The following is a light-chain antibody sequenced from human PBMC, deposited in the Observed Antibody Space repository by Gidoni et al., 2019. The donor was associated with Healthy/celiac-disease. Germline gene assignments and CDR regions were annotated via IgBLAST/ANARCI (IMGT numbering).Light chain of an antibody. CDR1: QDISNY. J-gene: IGKJ1*01. CDR2: DAS. Sequence: DIQMTQSPSALSASVGDRVTITCQASQDISNYLNWYQQKPGKAPKLLIYDASNLETGVPSRFSGSGSGTDFTFTISSLQPEDIATYYCQQYDNPLLTFGQXTKVEIK. V-gene: IGKV1-33*01. CDR3: QQYDNPLLT.